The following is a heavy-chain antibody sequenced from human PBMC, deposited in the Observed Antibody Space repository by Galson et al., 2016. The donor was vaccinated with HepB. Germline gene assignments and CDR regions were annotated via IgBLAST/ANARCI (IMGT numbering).Heavy chain of an antibody. V-gene: IGHV1-69*13. J-gene: IGHJ4*02. Sequence: SVKVSCKAAGGPFTNYAVNWVRQAPGQGLEWMGGIIPFFLTPSYSHKFQDRVTISADQSTSTVFMELRMLTSEDTAVYFCARESTEYISTWVKFDFWGQGTRVAVSS. CDR1: GGPFTNYA. D-gene: IGHD2-2*01. CDR3: ARESTEYISTWVKFDF. CDR2: IIPFFLTP.